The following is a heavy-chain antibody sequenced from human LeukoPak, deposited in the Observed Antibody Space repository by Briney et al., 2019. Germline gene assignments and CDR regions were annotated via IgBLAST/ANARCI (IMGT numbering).Heavy chain of an antibody. V-gene: IGHV4-34*01. J-gene: IGHJ6*03. CDR1: GGSFSGYY. CDR3: ARGVVFGVVIITNYYYYMDV. Sequence: SETLSLTCAVYGGSFSGYYWSWIRQPPGKGLEWIEEINHSGSTNYNPSLKSRVTISVDTSKDQFSLKLSSVTAADTAVYYCARGVVFGVVIITNYYYYMDVWGKGTTVTVSS. D-gene: IGHD3-3*01. CDR2: INHSGST.